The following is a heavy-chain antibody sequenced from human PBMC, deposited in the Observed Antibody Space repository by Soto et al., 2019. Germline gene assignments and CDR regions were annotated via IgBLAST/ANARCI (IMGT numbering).Heavy chain of an antibody. Sequence: QVQLVQSGAEVKKPGASVKVSCKASGYTFTSYGISWVRQAPGQGLEWMGWISAYNGNTNYAQKLQGRVTITTDTSTSTAYMELRSLRSDDTAVYYCARDRGYCSGGSCYSVHYYYGMDVWGQGTTVTVSS. CDR3: ARDRGYCSGGSCYSVHYYYGMDV. V-gene: IGHV1-18*01. CDR1: GYTFTSYG. D-gene: IGHD2-15*01. CDR2: ISAYNGNT. J-gene: IGHJ6*02.